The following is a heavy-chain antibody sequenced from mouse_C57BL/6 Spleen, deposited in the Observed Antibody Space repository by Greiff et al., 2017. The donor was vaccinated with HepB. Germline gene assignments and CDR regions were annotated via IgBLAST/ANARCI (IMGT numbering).Heavy chain of an antibody. CDR3: TRGSGNWFDY. J-gene: IGHJ2*01. CDR2: IDPETGGT. CDR1: GYTFTDYE. V-gene: IGHV1-15*01. Sequence: VHLVESGAELVRPGASVTLSCKASGYTFTDYEMHWVKQTPVHGLEWIGAIDPETGGTAYNQKFKGKAILTADKSSSTAYMELRSLTSEDSAVYYCTRGSGNWFDYWGQGTTLTVSS. D-gene: IGHD1-1*02.